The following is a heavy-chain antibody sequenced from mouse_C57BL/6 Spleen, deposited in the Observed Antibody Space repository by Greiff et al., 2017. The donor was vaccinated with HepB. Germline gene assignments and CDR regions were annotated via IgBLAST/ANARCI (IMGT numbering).Heavy chain of an antibody. Sequence: VQLQQSGPELVKPGASVKISCKASGYAFSSSWMNWVKQRPGKGLEWIGRIYPGDGDTNYNGKFKGKATLTADKSSSTAYMQLSSLTSEDSAVYFCARRFGEDYWGQGTTLTVSS. D-gene: IGHD3-1*01. J-gene: IGHJ2*01. CDR3: ARRFGEDY. CDR2: IYPGDGDT. CDR1: GYAFSSSW. V-gene: IGHV1-82*01.